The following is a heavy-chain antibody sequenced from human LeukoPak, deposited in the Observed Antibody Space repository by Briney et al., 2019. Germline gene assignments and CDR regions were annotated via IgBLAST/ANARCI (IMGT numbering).Heavy chain of an antibody. Sequence: PGRSLRLSCAASGFTFSSYAMHWVRQAPGKGLEWVAAITDGGSNKYYADSVKGRFTISRDNSKNTLYLQMNSLRAEDTAVYYCAKGDGRIYAGNNDWGMGGKEPRVTVP. CDR3: AKGDGRIYAGNNDWGM. D-gene: IGHD3-16*01. CDR1: GFTFSSYA. V-gene: IGHV3-30*18. CDR2: ITDGGSNK. J-gene: IGHJ3*01.